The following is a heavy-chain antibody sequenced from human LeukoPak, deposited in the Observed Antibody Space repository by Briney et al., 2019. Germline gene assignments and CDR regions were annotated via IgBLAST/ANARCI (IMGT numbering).Heavy chain of an antibody. D-gene: IGHD6-19*01. CDR2: IKQDGSEK. CDR3: ARDGSVAGTGYYYYYGMDV. Sequence: GGSLRLSCAASGFTFSSYWMSWVRQAPGKGLEWVAHIKQDGSEKYYVDSVKGRFTISRDNAKNSLYLQMNSLRAEDTAVYYCARDGSVAGTGYYYYYGMDVWGQGTTVTVSS. CDR1: GFTFSSYW. J-gene: IGHJ6*02. V-gene: IGHV3-7*03.